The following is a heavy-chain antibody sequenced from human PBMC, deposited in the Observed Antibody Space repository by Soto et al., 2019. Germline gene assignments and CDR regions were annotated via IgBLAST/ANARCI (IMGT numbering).Heavy chain of an antibody. CDR1: GFSLSTSGVG. Sequence: QITLKESGPTLVKPTQTLTLTCTFSGFSLSTSGVGVGWIRQPPGKALEWLALIYWDDYKRYSPSLKSRLTNTNDTSKNQVRHTITNMDPVDTATYYCAHSWYCSGGSCYYTDYFDYWRQGTLVTVSS. D-gene: IGHD2-15*01. CDR3: AHSWYCSGGSCYYTDYFDY. J-gene: IGHJ4*02. CDR2: IYWDDYK. V-gene: IGHV2-5*02.